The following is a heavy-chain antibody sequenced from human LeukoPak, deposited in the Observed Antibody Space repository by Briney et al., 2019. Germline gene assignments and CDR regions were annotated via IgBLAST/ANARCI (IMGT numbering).Heavy chain of an antibody. CDR2: ISGSGGST. CDR1: GFTFSSYA. CDR3: AKDSSAWYGYYFDY. D-gene: IGHD6-19*01. V-gene: IGHV3-23*01. Sequence: GGSLRLSCAASGFTFSSYAMSWVRQAPGKGLEWVSAISGSGGSTYYADSVKGRFTISRDNSKNTLYLQMNSLRAEDTAVYSCAKDSSAWYGYYFDYWGQGTLVTVSS. J-gene: IGHJ4*02.